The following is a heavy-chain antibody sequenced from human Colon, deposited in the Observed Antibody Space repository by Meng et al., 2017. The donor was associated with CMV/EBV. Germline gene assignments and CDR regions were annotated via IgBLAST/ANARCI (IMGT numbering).Heavy chain of an antibody. CDR2: INPNSGGT. Sequence: ASVKVSCKASGYTFTGYYMHWVRQAPGQGLEWMGWINPNSGGTNYAQKFQGRVTMTRDTSISTAYMELSRLRAEDTALYYCAKDLLARIPKEYYYYGMNVWGQGTTVTVSS. J-gene: IGHJ6*02. V-gene: IGHV1-2*02. CDR1: GYTFTGYY. CDR3: AKDLLARIPKEYYYYGMNV. D-gene: IGHD5-12*01.